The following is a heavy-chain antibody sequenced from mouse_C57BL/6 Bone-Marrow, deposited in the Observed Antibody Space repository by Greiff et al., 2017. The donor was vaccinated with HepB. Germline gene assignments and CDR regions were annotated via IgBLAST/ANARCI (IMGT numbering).Heavy chain of an antibody. V-gene: IGHV1-85*01. J-gene: IGHJ4*01. CDR2: IYPRDGST. Sequence: QVHVKQSGPELVKPGASVKLSCKASGYTFTSYDINWVKQRPGQGLEWIGWIYPRDGSTKYNEKFKGKATLTVDTSSSTAYMELHSLTSEDSAVYFCASSYDDYSYYDAMDYWGKGTSVTVSS. CDR1: GYTFTSYD. CDR3: ASSYDDYSYYDAMDY. D-gene: IGHD2-3*01.